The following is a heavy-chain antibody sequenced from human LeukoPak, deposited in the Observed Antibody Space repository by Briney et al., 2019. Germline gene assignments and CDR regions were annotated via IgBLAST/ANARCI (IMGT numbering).Heavy chain of an antibody. D-gene: IGHD3-22*01. CDR3: AKGHSAYYYDSSGYYLN. V-gene: IGHV3-23*01. CDR1: GFTFSSYA. Sequence: PGGSLRLSCAASGFTFSSYAMSWVRQAPGKGLEWVSAISGSGGSTYHADSLKGRFTISRDNSKNTLYLQMNSLRAEDTAVYYCAKGHSAYYYDSSGYYLNWGQGTLVTVSS. J-gene: IGHJ4*02. CDR2: ISGSGGST.